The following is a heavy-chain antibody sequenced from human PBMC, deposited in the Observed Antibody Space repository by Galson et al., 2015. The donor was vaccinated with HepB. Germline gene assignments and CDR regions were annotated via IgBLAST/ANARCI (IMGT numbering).Heavy chain of an antibody. J-gene: IGHJ3*02. CDR2: IRDYGI. V-gene: IGHV3-23*01. D-gene: IGHD4/OR15-4a*01. Sequence: SLRLTCAVSGFTVSSSNMAWVRQAPGRGLEWVSSIRDYGIYYKDSVKGRFTISRANSENTLYLQMNSLRAEDTAVYYCVPQFGRSDYSVFRMWGQGTMVTVSS. CDR1: GFTVSSSN. CDR3: VPQFGRSDYSVFRM.